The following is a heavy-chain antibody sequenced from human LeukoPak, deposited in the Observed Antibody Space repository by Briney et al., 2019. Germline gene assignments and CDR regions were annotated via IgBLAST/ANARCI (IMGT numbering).Heavy chain of an antibody. CDR2: INHSGST. D-gene: IGHD3-3*01. V-gene: IGHV4-34*01. CDR3: ARGGYDFWSGIHGAFDI. CDR1: GGSFSGYY. J-gene: IGHJ3*02. Sequence: SETLSLTCAVYGGSFSGYYWSWIRQPPGKGLEWIGEINHSGSTNYNPSLKSRVTISVDTSKNQFSLKLSSVTAADTAVYYCARGGYDFWSGIHGAFDIWGQGTMVTVSS.